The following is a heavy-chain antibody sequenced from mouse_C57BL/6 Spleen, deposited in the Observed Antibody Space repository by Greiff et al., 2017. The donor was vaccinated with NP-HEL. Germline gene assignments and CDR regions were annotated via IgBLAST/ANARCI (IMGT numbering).Heavy chain of an antibody. CDR3: ARSSGYYGSTSDYFDY. V-gene: IGHV5-17*01. D-gene: IGHD1-1*01. CDR1: GFTFSDYG. Sequence: DVKLQESGGGLVKPGGSLKLSCAASGFTFSDYGMHWVRQAPEKGLEWVAYISSGSSTIYYADTVKGRFTISRDNAKNTLFLQMTSLRSEDTAMYYCARSSGYYGSTSDYFDYWGQGTTLTVSS. CDR2: ISSGSSTI. J-gene: IGHJ2*01.